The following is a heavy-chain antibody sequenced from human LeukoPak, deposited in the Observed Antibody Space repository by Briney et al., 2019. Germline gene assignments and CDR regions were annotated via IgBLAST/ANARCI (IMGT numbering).Heavy chain of an antibody. D-gene: IGHD6-19*01. J-gene: IGHJ4*02. CDR2: ISGSGGST. Sequence: PGGSLRLSCAASGFTFSSYAMSWVGQAPGKGLGGFSAISGSGGSTFYADSVKGSFTISRDNSKNTLYLQMNNLRAEDTAVYYCATDSTTVPGRDYWGQGALVTVSS. CDR1: GFTFSSYA. V-gene: IGHV3-23*01. CDR3: ATDSTTVPGRDY.